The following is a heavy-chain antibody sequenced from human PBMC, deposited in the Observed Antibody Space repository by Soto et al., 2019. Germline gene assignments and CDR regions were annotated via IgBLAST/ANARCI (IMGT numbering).Heavy chain of an antibody. CDR1: GFTVSSNY. CDR2: IYSGGST. D-gene: IGHD2-15*01. J-gene: IGHJ3*02. Sequence: EVQLVESGGGLVQPGGSLRLSCAASGFTVSSNYMSWVRQAPGKGLEWVSVIYSGGSTYYADSVKGRFTISRHNSKNTLYLQMNSLRAEHTAVYYCARESRAPYCSGGSCYSDAFDIWGQGTMVTVSS. V-gene: IGHV3-53*04. CDR3: ARESRAPYCSGGSCYSDAFDI.